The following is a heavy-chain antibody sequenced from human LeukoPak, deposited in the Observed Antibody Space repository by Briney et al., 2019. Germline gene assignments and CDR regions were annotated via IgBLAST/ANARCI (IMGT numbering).Heavy chain of an antibody. V-gene: IGHV4-34*01. J-gene: IGHJ6*03. CDR2: INHSGST. CDR1: GGSFSGYY. D-gene: IGHD7-27*01. CDR3: ARPVLGTYMDV. Sequence: SETLSLTCAVYGGSFSGYYWSWIRQPPGKGLEWIGEINHSGSTNYNPSLKSRVTISVDTSKNQFSLKLSSVTAADTAVYYCARPVLGTYMDVWGKGTTVTVSS.